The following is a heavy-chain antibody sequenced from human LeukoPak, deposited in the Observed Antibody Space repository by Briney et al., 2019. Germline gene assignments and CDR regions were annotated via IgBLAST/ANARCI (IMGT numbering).Heavy chain of an antibody. CDR2: ISSGGST. V-gene: IGHV3-23*01. CDR1: GFTFSSYG. Sequence: GGTLRLSCAASGFTFSSYGMSWVRQAPGKGLEWVSAISSGGSTYYADSVKGRCTISRDNSKNTLYLQMNSLRAGDTAVYYCAKERGGEFDYWGQGTLVTVSS. J-gene: IGHJ4*02. CDR3: AKERGGEFDY. D-gene: IGHD2-21*01.